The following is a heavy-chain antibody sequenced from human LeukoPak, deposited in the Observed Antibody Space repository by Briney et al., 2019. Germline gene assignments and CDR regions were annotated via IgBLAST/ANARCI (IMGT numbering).Heavy chain of an antibody. CDR1: GASISIYY. Sequence: PSETLSLTCTLSGASISIYYWGWMRQPPGKGLEWIGYIYYSGSTNYNPSLKSRVTISVDTSKNQFSLKLSSVTAADTAVYYCATGGGSSALDGWGQGTLVTVSS. V-gene: IGHV4-59*01. CDR3: ATGGGSSALDG. J-gene: IGHJ4*02. CDR2: IYYSGST. D-gene: IGHD1-26*01.